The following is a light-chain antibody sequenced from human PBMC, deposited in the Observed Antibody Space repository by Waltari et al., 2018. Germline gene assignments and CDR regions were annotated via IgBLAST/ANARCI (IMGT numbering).Light chain of an antibody. Sequence: DIVMTQSPDSLAVSLGERATINCKSSQSVLDNSNNRNYLAWYQHKPCQPPKPPIYWASTRVSWVPDRFSGSGSGTDFTLTISSLQAEDVAVYSCQQYYSTPYTFGQGTKLEIK. CDR2: WAS. V-gene: IGKV4-1*01. CDR1: QSVLDNSNNRNY. CDR3: QQYYSTPYT. J-gene: IGKJ2*01.